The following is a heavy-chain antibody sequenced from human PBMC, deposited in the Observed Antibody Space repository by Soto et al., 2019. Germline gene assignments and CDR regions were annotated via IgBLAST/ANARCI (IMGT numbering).Heavy chain of an antibody. CDR1: GYTFNNFG. J-gene: IGHJ6*03. V-gene: IGHV1-18*01. D-gene: IGHD3-10*02. Sequence: QVQLVQSGGEVKKPGASLKVSCKASGYTFNNFGVTWVRQAPGQGLEWIGWINPDNGDTNYAQKVQGRTTMTTDSFTSPAYIALTSLRSDHTAARYSARGVQFSPYLYHYLDVWRKGTAVPVSS. CDR3: ARGVQFSPYLYHYLDV. CDR2: INPDNGDT.